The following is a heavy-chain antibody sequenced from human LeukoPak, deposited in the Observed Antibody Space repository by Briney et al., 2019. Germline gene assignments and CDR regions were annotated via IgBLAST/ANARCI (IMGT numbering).Heavy chain of an antibody. D-gene: IGHD3-3*01. J-gene: IGHJ3*02. CDR2: IYYSGST. CDR1: GGSVSSGSYY. CDR3: ARDRGVLRFLEWLPTGAFDI. Sequence: SETLSLTCTVSGGSVSSGSYYWSWIRQPPGTGLEWIGYIYYSGSTNYSPSLRSRVTISVDTSKNQFSLKLSSVTAADTAVYYCARDRGVLRFLEWLPTGAFDIWGQGTMVTVSS. V-gene: IGHV4-61*01.